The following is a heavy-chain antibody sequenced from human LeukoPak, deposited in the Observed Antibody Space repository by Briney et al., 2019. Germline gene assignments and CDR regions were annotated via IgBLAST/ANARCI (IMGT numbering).Heavy chain of an antibody. CDR1: GGSISISSYY. CDR2: IYYSGST. V-gene: IGHV4-39*01. J-gene: IGHJ4*02. CDR3: ARLATIFGVVPDY. Sequence: SETLSLTCTVSGGSISISSYYWGWIRQPPGKGLEWIGSIYYSGSTYYNPSLKSRVTISVDTSKNQFSLKLSSVTAADTAVYYCARLATIFGVVPDYWGQGTLVTVSS. D-gene: IGHD3-3*01.